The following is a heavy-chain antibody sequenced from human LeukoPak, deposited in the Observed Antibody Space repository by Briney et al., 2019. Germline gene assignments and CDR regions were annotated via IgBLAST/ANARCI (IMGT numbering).Heavy chain of an antibody. CDR2: IYYSGST. D-gene: IGHD4-11*01. V-gene: IGHV4-59*01. J-gene: IGHJ4*02. CDR1: GGSISSYY. CDR3: AREAEAKYSNYVDY. Sequence: PSETLSLTCTVSGGSISSYYWSWIRQPPGKGLEWIGYIYYSGSTNYNPSLKSRVTISVDTSKNQFSLKLSSVTAADTAVYYCAREAEAKYSNYVDYWGQGTLVTV.